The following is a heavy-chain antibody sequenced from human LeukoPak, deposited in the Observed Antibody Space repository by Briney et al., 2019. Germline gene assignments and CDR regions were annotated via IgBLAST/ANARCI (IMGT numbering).Heavy chain of an antibody. D-gene: IGHD3-22*01. Sequence: GGSLRLSCAASGFTFSSYAMSWVRQAPGKGLEWVSAISGSGGSTYYADSVKGRFTISRDNSKNTLYLQMNSLRAEDTAVYYCAGDSSWYAYYYDSSGYWKFDYWGQGTLVTVSS. CDR1: GFTFSSYA. V-gene: IGHV3-23*01. CDR3: AGDSSWYAYYYDSSGYWKFDY. J-gene: IGHJ4*02. CDR2: ISGSGGST.